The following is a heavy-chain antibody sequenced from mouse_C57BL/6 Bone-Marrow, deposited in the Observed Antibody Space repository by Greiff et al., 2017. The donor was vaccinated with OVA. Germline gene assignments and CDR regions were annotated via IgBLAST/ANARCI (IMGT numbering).Heavy chain of an antibody. D-gene: IGHD1-1*01. CDR2: LHPNSGST. CDR1: GYTFTSYW. J-gene: IGHJ2*01. V-gene: IGHV1-64*01. Sequence: QVQLPQPGAELVKPGASVKLSCKASGYTFTSYWLHWVKQRPGHGLEWIGMLHPNSGSTNYNEKFKGKATLTVDTSSSTAYMQLSSLTSEDSAVYYCARWDYGSRTLYCDYWGQGTTLTVSA. CDR3: ARWDYGSRTLYCDY.